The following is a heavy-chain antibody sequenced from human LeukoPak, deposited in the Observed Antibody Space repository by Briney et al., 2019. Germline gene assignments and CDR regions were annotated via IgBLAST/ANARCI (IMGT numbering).Heavy chain of an antibody. V-gene: IGHV1-46*01. CDR1: GHTFTTYY. Sequence: ASVKVSCKASGHTFTTYYVHLVRQALREGLEWMGVINPSGDGTNYPQRFQGRVTLTRDTSTSTVYMELTSLRSEDTAMYYCAKETPNTGWFDPWGQGTLVTVSS. CDR2: INPSGDGT. J-gene: IGHJ5*02. D-gene: IGHD1-14*01. CDR3: AKETPNTGWFDP.